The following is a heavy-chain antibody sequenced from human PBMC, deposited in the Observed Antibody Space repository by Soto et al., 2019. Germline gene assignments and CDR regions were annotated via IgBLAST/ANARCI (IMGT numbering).Heavy chain of an antibody. CDR3: ARAGQAARPDYYYYGMDV. D-gene: IGHD6-6*01. V-gene: IGHV4-61*01. J-gene: IGHJ6*02. Sequence: ASETLSLTCTVSGGSVSSGSYYWSWIRQPPGKGLEWIGYIYYSGSTNYNPSLKSRVTISVDTSKNQFSLKLSSVTAADTAVYYCARAGQAARPDYYYYGMDVWGQGTTVTVSS. CDR1: GGSVSSGSYY. CDR2: IYYSGST.